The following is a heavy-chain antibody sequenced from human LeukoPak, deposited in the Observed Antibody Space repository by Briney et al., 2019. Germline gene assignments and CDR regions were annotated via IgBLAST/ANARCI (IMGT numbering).Heavy chain of an antibody. CDR3: AGEPLNYFVY. CDR2: VYHTGST. CDR1: SYSISSGYY. V-gene: IGHV4-38-2*02. Sequence: SETLSLTCAVSSYSISSGYYWGWIRQPPGKGLEWIGSVYHTGSTYYYPSLKSRVTISVDTSKNHFSLKLSSVTAADTAVYYCAGEPLNYFVYWGQGTLVTVSS. J-gene: IGHJ4*02.